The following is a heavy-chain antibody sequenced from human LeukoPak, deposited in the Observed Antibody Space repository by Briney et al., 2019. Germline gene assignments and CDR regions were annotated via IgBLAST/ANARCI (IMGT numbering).Heavy chain of an antibody. CDR3: ARLAGFGQWLLQVQVDY. V-gene: IGHV3-23*01. CDR2: ISGSGGST. D-gene: IGHD5-12*01. CDR1: GFTFSSYA. Sequence: GGSLRLSCAASGFTFSSYAMSWVRQAPGKGLEWVSAISGSGGSTYYADSVKGRFTISRDNSKNTLYLQMNSLRSDDTAVYYCARLAGFGQWLLQVQVDYWGQGTLVTVSS. J-gene: IGHJ4*02.